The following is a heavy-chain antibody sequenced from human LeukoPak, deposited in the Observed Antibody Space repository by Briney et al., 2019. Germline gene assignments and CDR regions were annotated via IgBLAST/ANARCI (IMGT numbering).Heavy chain of an antibody. CDR2: INHSGST. Sequence: PSETLSLTCAVYGGSFSGYYWSWIRQPPGKGLEWIGEINHSGSTNYNPSLKSRVTISVDTSKNQFSLKLSSVTAADTAVYYCARDSSYSYYYYMDVWGKGTTVTVSS. J-gene: IGHJ6*03. CDR1: GGSFSGYY. V-gene: IGHV4-34*01. D-gene: IGHD6-6*01. CDR3: ARDSSYSYYYYMDV.